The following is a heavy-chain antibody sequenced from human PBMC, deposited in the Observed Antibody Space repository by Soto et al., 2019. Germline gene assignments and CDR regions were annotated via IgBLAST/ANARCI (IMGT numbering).Heavy chain of an antibody. D-gene: IGHD6-6*01. Sequence: SETLSLTCAVYGGSFSGYYWSWIRQPPGKGLEWIGEINHSGSTNYNPSLKSRVTISVDTSKNQFSLKLSSVTAADTAVYYCARGSRLAARPGDYWGQGTLVTVSS. V-gene: IGHV4-34*01. CDR3: ARGSRLAARPGDY. CDR1: GGSFSGYY. CDR2: INHSGST. J-gene: IGHJ4*02.